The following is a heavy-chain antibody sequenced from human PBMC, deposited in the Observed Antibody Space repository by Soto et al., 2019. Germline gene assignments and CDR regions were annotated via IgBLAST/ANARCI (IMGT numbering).Heavy chain of an antibody. CDR3: ARDLLAVAGRSHYYYGMDV. D-gene: IGHD6-19*01. CDR2: IYTSGST. J-gene: IGHJ6*02. Sequence: SETLSLTCTVSGGSISSYYWSWIRQPAGKGLEWIGRIYTSGSTNYNPSLKSRVTMSVDTSKNQFSLKLSSVTAADTAVYYCARDLLAVAGRSHYYYGMDVWGQGNTVTVSS. CDR1: GGSISSYY. V-gene: IGHV4-4*07.